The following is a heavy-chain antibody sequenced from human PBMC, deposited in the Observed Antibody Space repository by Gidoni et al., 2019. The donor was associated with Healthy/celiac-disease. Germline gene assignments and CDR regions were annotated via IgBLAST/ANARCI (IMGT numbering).Heavy chain of an antibody. CDR3: AKDPYSGYVPWYFDL. D-gene: IGHD5-12*01. CDR1: GFTFSSYA. J-gene: IGHJ2*01. CDR2: ISGSGGST. V-gene: IGHV3-23*01. Sequence: EVQLLESGGGLVQPGGSLRLSCAASGFTFSSYARSWVRQAPGKGLEWVSAISGSGGSTYYADSVKGRFTISRDNSKNTLYLQMNSLRAEDTAVYYCAKDPYSGYVPWYFDLWGRGTLVTVSS.